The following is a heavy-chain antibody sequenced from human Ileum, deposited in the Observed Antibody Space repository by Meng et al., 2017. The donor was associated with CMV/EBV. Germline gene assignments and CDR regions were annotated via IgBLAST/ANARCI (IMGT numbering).Heavy chain of an antibody. J-gene: IGHJ4*02. CDR3: ARDVGPNYFDY. V-gene: IGHV1-2*02. CDR1: GSTFTVYY. CDR2: INPKGGGT. Sequence: CKASGSTFTVYYIPWVRQAPGQGPECMGWINPKGGGTSYAQKFRGRVTMTRDTSISTAYMELSRLRSDDTAVYYCARDVGPNYFDYWGQGTLVTVSS.